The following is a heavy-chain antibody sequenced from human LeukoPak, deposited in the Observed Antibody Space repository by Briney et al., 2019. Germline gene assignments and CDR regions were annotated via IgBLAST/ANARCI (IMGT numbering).Heavy chain of an antibody. V-gene: IGHV4-59*12. CDR1: GGSISSYY. Sequence: SETLSLTCTVSGGSISSYYWSWIRQPPGKGLEWIGYIYYSGGTNYNPSLKSRVTISVDTSKNQFSLNLNSVTAADTAVYYCALWGYFDSSGRHFWGQGTLVTVSS. CDR3: ALWGYFDSSGRHF. J-gene: IGHJ4*02. D-gene: IGHD3-22*01. CDR2: IYYSGGT.